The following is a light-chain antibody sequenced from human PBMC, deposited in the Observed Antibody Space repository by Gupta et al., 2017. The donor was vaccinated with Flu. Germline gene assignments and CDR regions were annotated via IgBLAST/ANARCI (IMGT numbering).Light chain of an antibody. CDR2: KAS. Sequence: DIQMTQSPSTLSASVGDRVTITCRASQSVSSWLAWYQQKPGKAPKVLIYKASSLESGDPSRFSGSGSGTEFTLTISSLQPDDFATYYCQQYNSYSWTFGQGTKVEIK. J-gene: IGKJ1*01. CDR1: QSVSSW. CDR3: QQYNSYSWT. V-gene: IGKV1-5*03.